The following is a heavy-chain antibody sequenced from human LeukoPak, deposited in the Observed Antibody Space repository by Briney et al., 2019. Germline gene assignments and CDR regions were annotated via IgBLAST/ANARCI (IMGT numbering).Heavy chain of an antibody. D-gene: IGHD3-16*01. V-gene: IGHV4-34*01. CDR2: ISHSGST. Sequence: SETLSLTCAVYGGSFSGYYWSWIRQPPGKGLEWIGEISHSGSTNYNPSLKSRVTISVDTSKNQFSLKLSSVTAADTAVYYCSRSPWRFYVPGPLDYWGQGTLVTVSS. J-gene: IGHJ4*02. CDR1: GGSFSGYY. CDR3: SRSPWRFYVPGPLDY.